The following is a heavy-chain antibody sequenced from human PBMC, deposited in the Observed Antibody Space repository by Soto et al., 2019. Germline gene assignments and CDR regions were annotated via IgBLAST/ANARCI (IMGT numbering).Heavy chain of an antibody. J-gene: IGHJ6*02. CDR2: IIPIFGTA. D-gene: IGHD3-16*01. CDR1: GGTFSSYS. V-gene: IGHV1-69*13. Sequence: SVKVSCKASGGTFSSYSISWVRQAPGQGLEWMGGIIPIFGTANYAQKFQGRVTITADESTSTAYMELSSLRSEDTAVYYCARDVYVQQYYYYGMDVWGQGTTVTVSS. CDR3: ARDVYVQQYYYYGMDV.